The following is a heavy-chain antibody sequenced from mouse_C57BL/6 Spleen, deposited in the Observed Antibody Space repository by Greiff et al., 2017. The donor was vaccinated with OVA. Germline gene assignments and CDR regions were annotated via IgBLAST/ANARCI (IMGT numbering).Heavy chain of an antibody. CDR1: GYTFTSYW. Sequence: VQLQQPGAELVMPGASVKLSCKASGYTFTSYWMHWVKQRPGPGLEWIAEIDPSDSYTNYNQKFKGKSTLTVDKSSSTAYMQLSSLTSEDSAVYYCARAHYYGSSYRYFDVWGTGTTVTVSS. CDR3: ARAHYYGSSYRYFDV. J-gene: IGHJ1*03. CDR2: IDPSDSYT. V-gene: IGHV1-69*01. D-gene: IGHD1-1*01.